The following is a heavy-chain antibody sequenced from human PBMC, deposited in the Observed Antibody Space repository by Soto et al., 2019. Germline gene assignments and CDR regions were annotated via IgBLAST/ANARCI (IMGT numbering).Heavy chain of an antibody. J-gene: IGHJ6*02. CDR2: IYHSGST. CDR3: ARVTMVRGQYGMDV. D-gene: IGHD3-10*01. Sequence: SETLSLTCAVSGGSISSSNWWSWVRQPPGKGLEWIGEIYHSGSTNYNPSLKSRVTISVDKSKNQLSLKLSPVTAADTAVYYCARVTMVRGQYGMDVWGQGTTVTVSS. CDR1: GGSISSSNW. V-gene: IGHV4-4*02.